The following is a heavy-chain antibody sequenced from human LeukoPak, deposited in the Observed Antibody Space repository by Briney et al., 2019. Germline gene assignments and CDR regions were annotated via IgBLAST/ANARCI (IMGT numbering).Heavy chain of an antibody. CDR3: AKGDPPTYYDILTGQDY. D-gene: IGHD3-9*01. J-gene: IGHJ4*02. CDR2: IKGDGSAT. Sequence: GGSLRLSCAASGFTFSTYWMTWVRQAPGKGPEWVANIKGDGSATYYVDSVKGRFTISRDNAKKSLYLQMNSLRAEDTAVYYCAKGDPPTYYDILTGQDYWGQGTLVTVSS. CDR1: GFTFSTYW. V-gene: IGHV3-7*05.